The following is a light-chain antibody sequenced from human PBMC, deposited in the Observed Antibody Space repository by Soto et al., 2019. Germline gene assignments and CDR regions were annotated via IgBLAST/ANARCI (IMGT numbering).Light chain of an antibody. J-gene: IGKJ2*01. CDR2: GAS. V-gene: IGKV3-20*01. CDR1: QSVSSRF. Sequence: MVLTQSPDTVALGQGVDVAVPRIVSQSVSSRFLAWYQQKPGQAPRLLMYGASSRATGVPDRFSGTGSGTDFNLTISRLEPEDFAVYSCQQYGSSPYTFGLGTKVDIK. CDR3: QQYGSSPYT.